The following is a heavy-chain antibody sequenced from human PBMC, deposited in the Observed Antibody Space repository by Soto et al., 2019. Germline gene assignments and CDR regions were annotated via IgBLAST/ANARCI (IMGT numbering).Heavy chain of an antibody. CDR2: ISGRGDFT. CDR3: ATEKVALLGVIHDCFDP. V-gene: IGHV3-23*01. J-gene: IGHJ5*02. D-gene: IGHD3-10*01. CDR1: GFTFSNSA. Sequence: GGSLRLSCAASGFTFSNSAMSWVRQGPGKGLEWVAVISGRGDFTFYGDSGKGRFTISRDNSKKTLYLQRNSLMAEETAVYYCATEKVALLGVIHDCFDPWGQGTTVTVSS.